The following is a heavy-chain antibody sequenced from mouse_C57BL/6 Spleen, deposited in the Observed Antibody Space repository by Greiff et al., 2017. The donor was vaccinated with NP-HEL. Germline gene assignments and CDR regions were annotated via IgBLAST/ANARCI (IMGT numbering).Heavy chain of an antibody. CDR1: GYTFTDYY. V-gene: IGHV1-26*01. CDR3: ARRYYDYSYAMDY. CDR2: INPNNGGT. Sequence: VQLQQSGPELVKPGASVKISCKASGYTFTDYYMNWVKQSHGKSLEWIGDINPNNGGTSYNQKFKGKATLTVDKSSSTAYMELRSLTSEDSAVYYCARRYYDYSYAMDYWGQGTSVTVSS. J-gene: IGHJ4*01. D-gene: IGHD2-4*01.